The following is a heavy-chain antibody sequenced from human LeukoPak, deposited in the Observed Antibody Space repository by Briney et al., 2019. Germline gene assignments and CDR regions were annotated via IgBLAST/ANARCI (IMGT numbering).Heavy chain of an antibody. CDR2: ITTGGPNT. J-gene: IGHJ4*02. CDR3: AKDGGLWVSAHWGDS. Sequence: PXGSLRLSCAASGFTFSSYAMSWVRQAPGKGRKWVSTITTGGPNTYYADSVKGRFTVSRDDSKNKLYLKMNSLRAEDTAVYYCAKDGGLWVSAHWGDSWGRGTLVTVSS. V-gene: IGHV3-23*01. D-gene: IGHD7-27*01. CDR1: GFTFSSYA.